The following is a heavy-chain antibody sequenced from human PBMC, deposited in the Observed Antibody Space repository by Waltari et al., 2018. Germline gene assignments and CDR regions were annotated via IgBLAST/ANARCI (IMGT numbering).Heavy chain of an antibody. J-gene: IGHJ3*02. CDR2: IKQDGSEK. CDR3: ARFYDTDAFDI. V-gene: IGHV3-7*01. D-gene: IGHD3-9*01. CDR1: GFPFSSYW. Sequence: EVQLVESGGGLVQPGGSLRLSCAASGFPFSSYWMSWVRQAPGKGLEWVANIKQDGSEKYYVDSVMGRFTISRDNAKNSLYLQMNSLRAEDTAVYYCARFYDTDAFDIWGQGTMVTVSS.